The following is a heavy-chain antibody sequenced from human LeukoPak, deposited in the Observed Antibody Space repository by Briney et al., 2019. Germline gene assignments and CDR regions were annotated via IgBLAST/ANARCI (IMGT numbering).Heavy chain of an antibody. D-gene: IGHD3-10*01. J-gene: IGHJ4*02. CDR2: INWNGGST. V-gene: IGHV3-20*04. CDR1: GFAFDDYG. Sequence: GGSLRLSCAASGFAFDDYGMSWVRQAPGKGLEWVSGINWNGGSTGYADSVKGRFTISRDNAKNSLYLQMNSLRAEDTALYYCARDRGENFITMVRGVIITLDYWGQGTLVTVSS. CDR3: ARDRGENFITMVRGVIITLDY.